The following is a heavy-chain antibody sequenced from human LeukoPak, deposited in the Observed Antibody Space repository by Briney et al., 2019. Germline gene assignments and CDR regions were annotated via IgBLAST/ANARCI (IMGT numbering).Heavy chain of an antibody. Sequence: GRSLRLSCAASGFTFDDYAMHWVRQAPGKGLEWVSGISWNSGSIGYADSVKGRFTISIDNAKNSLYLQMNSLRAEDTALYYCAKDSGAGGYDYVWGSYRYNPFDYWGQGTLVTVSS. J-gene: IGHJ4*02. CDR3: AKDSGAGGYDYVWGSYRYNPFDY. V-gene: IGHV3-9*01. CDR2: ISWNSGSI. CDR1: GFTFDDYA. D-gene: IGHD3-16*02.